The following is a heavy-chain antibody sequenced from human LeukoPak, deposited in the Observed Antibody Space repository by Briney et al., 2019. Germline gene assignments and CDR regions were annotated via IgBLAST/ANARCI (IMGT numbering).Heavy chain of an antibody. CDR3: AREGSVVAADDYYYYYYMDV. CDR2: LYTSGST. J-gene: IGHJ6*03. D-gene: IGHD2-15*01. V-gene: IGHV4-61*02. CDR1: GGSISSGSYY. Sequence: SETLSLTCTVSGGSISSGSYYWSWIRQPAGKGLEWIGRLYTSGSTNYNPSLKSRVTISVDTSKNQFSLKLSSVTAADTAVYYCAREGSVVAADDYYYYYYMDVWGKGTTVTISS.